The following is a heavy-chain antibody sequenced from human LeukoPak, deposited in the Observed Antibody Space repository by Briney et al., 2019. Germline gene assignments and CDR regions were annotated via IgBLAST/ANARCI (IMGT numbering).Heavy chain of an antibody. D-gene: IGHD2-15*01. CDR1: GYTFTDYY. CDR2: INPNSGGT. CDR3: ARDSCSGGSCYSGQYYFDY. J-gene: IGHJ4*02. V-gene: IGHV1-2*02. Sequence: GASVKVSCKASGYTFTDYYIHWVREAPGQGLEWMGWINPNSGGTKYAQNFQGRVTMTRDTSITTAYMELSRLRSGDTAVYYCARDSCSGGSCYSGQYYFDYWGQGTWVTVSS.